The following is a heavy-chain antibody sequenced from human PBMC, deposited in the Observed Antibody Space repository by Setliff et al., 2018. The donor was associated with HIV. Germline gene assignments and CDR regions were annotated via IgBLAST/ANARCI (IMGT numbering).Heavy chain of an antibody. Sequence: PSETLSLTCAIYGGSFSNYYWTWIRQPPGKGLEWIGEVNHSGSTNYNPSLKSRVTISVDTSKNQFSLKLSSVTAADTAVYYCARGGYSSSWYTYYGMDVWGQGTTVTVSS. D-gene: IGHD6-13*01. CDR1: GGSFSNYY. CDR3: ARGGYSSSWYTYYGMDV. J-gene: IGHJ6*02. V-gene: IGHV4-34*01. CDR2: VNHSGST.